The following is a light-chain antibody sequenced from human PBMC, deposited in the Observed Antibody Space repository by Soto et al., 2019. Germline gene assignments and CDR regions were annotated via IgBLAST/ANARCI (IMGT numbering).Light chain of an antibody. V-gene: IGLV2-14*01. CDR2: DVS. CDR3: GSYTSSSTLV. J-gene: IGLJ3*02. CDR1: SSDVGGYNY. Sequence: QYVLTQPASVSGSPGQSITISCTGTSSDVGGYNYVSWYQQHPGKAPKLMIYDVSNRPSGVSNRFSGSKSGNTASLTISGLQAEDEADYYCGSYTSSSTLVFGGGTQLTVL.